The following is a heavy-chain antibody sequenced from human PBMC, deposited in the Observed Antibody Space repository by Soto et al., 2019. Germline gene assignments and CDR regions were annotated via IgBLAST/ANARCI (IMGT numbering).Heavy chain of an antibody. CDR3: ARDRGAAAGTYYYYYGMDV. Sequence: QVQLQESGPGLVKPSGTLSLTCAVSGGSISSSNWWSRVRQPPGKGLEWIGEIYHSGSTNYNPSLKSRVTISVDKSKNQFSLKLSSVTAADTAVYYCARDRGAAAGTYYYYYGMDVWGQGTTVTVSS. J-gene: IGHJ6*02. CDR1: GGSISSSNW. D-gene: IGHD6-13*01. V-gene: IGHV4-4*02. CDR2: IYHSGST.